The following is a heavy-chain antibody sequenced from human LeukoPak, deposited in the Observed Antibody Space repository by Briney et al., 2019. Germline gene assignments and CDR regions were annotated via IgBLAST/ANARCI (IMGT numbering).Heavy chain of an antibody. CDR2: IYLGDSDT. CDR1: GYSFTKYW. CDR3: ARHAKDTSGFYYPDFDF. Sequence: GESLKISCKGSGYSFTKYWIGWVRQMPGKGLEWMGIIYLGDSDTRYSPSSQGQVTISADKSVSTAYLQWSSLKASDTAMYYCARHAKDTSGFYYPDFDFWGQGTLVTVSS. V-gene: IGHV5-51*01. D-gene: IGHD3-22*01. J-gene: IGHJ4*02.